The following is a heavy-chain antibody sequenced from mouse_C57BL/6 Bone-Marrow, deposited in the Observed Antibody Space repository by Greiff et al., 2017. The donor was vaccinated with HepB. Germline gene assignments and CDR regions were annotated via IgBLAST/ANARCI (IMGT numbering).Heavy chain of an antibody. CDR3: AFYYDGSSYYAMDY. J-gene: IGHJ4*01. V-gene: IGHV14-2*01. CDR1: GFNIKDYY. D-gene: IGHD1-1*01. CDR2: IDPEDGET. Sequence: VQLQQSGAELVKPGASVKLSCTASGFNIKDYYMHWVKQRTEQGLEWIGRIDPEDGETKYAQKFQGKATITADKSSNTAYMQLSSLTSEDTAVYYCAFYYDGSSYYAMDYWGQGTSVTVSS.